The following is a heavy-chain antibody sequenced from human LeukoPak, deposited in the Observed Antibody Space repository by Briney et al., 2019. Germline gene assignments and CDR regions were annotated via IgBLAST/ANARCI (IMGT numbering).Heavy chain of an antibody. CDR3: AKGHLNWGYYYMDV. CDR1: GFTFSSYA. J-gene: IGHJ6*03. D-gene: IGHD3-16*01. V-gene: IGHV3-23*01. CDR2: ISGSGGST. Sequence: KAGGSLRLSCAASGFTFSSYAMSWVRQAPGKGLEGGSAISGSGGSTYYAASVKGRFTISRDNSKNTLYLQMNSLRAEDTAVYYCAKGHLNWGYYYMDVWGKGTTVTVSS.